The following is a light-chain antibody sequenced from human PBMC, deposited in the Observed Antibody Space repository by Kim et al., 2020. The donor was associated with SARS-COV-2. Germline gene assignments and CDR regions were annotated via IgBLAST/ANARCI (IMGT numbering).Light chain of an antibody. CDR3: SSSAGSSTWV. J-gene: IGLJ3*02. CDR1: SSDVGSYNL. Sequence: QSALTQPASVSGSPGQSITISCTGTSSDVGSYNLVSWYQQHPGKAPKLMIYEVNKRPSGISNRFSGSKSGNTASLTVSGLQAEDEADYYCSSSAGSSTWVFGGGTQLTVL. CDR2: EVN. V-gene: IGLV2-23*02.